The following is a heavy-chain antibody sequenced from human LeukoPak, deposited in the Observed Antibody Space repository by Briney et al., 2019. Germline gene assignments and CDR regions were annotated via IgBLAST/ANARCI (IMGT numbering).Heavy chain of an antibody. D-gene: IGHD6-19*01. CDR3: AKVVAVAGTLGLDP. Sequence: GGSLRLSCAASGFTFSSYAMSWVRQAPGKGLEWVSAISGSGGSTYYADSVKGQFTISRDNSKNTLYLQMNSLRAEDTAVYYCAKVVAVAGTLGLDPWGQGTLVTVSS. CDR2: ISGSGGST. J-gene: IGHJ5*02. V-gene: IGHV3-23*01. CDR1: GFTFSSYA.